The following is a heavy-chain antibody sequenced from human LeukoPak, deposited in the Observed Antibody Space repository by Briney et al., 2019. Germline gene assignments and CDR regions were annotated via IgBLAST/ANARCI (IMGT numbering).Heavy chain of an antibody. J-gene: IGHJ4*02. V-gene: IGHV3-69-1*01. Sequence: ETLSLTCTVSGGSISSSSYYWGWIRQPPGKGLEWVSHISTSSTIYYADSVRGRFTISRDNAKNSLYLQMSSLRAEDTAMYFCAREIYSGYALDYWGQGTLVTVSS. D-gene: IGHD5-12*01. CDR1: GGSISSSSYY. CDR3: AREIYSGYALDY. CDR2: ISTSSTI.